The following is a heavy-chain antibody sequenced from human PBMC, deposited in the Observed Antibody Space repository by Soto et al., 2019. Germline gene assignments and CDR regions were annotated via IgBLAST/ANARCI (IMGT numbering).Heavy chain of an antibody. CDR3: ARREVVVNLRYYFDY. Sequence: NPSETLSLTCAVYGGSFSGYYWSWIRQPPGKGLEWIGEINHSGSTNYNPSLKSRVTISVDTSKNQFSLKLSSVTAADTAVYYCARREVVVNLRYYFDYWGQGTLVTVSS. D-gene: IGHD3-22*01. CDR2: INHSGST. V-gene: IGHV4-34*01. CDR1: GGSFSGYY. J-gene: IGHJ4*02.